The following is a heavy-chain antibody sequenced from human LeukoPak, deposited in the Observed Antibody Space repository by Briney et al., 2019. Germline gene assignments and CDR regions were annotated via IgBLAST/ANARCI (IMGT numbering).Heavy chain of an antibody. CDR3: ARGGGILTGYPFDY. D-gene: IGHD3-9*01. J-gene: IGHJ4*02. CDR1: GGSISSYY. V-gene: IGHV4-59*01. CDR2: IYYSGST. Sequence: SETLSLTCTVSGGSISSYYWSWIRQPPGKGLEWIGYIYYSGSTNYNPSLKSRVTISVDTSKNQFSLKLSSVTAADTAVYYCARGGGILTGYPFDYWGQGTLVTVFS.